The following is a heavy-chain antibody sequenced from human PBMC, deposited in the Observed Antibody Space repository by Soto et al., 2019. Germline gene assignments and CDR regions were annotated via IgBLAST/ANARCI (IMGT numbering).Heavy chain of an antibody. V-gene: IGHV1-18*01. D-gene: IGHD5-12*01. CDR2: ISAYNGNT. CDR1: GYTFTSYG. CDR3: ARVGPRWLQFSDYFDY. Sequence: ASVKVSCKASGYTFTSYGISWVRQAPGQGLEWMGWISAYNGNTNYAQKLQGRVTMTTDTSTSTAYMELRSLRSDDTAVYYCARVGPRWLQFSDYFDYWGQGTLVTVSS. J-gene: IGHJ4*02.